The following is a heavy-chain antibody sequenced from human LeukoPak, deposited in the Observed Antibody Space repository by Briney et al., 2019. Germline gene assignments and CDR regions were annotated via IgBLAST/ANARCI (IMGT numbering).Heavy chain of an antibody. J-gene: IGHJ3*02. CDR2: IYYSGST. CDR1: GGSISSSSYY. Sequence: SETLSLTCTVSGGSISSSSYYWGWIRQPPGKGLEWIGSIYYSGSTYYNPSLKSRVTISVDTSKNQFSLKLSSVTAADTAVYYCARSRSGYSYDHAAFEIWGQGTVVTVSS. V-gene: IGHV4-39*01. D-gene: IGHD5-18*01. CDR3: ARSRSGYSYDHAAFEI.